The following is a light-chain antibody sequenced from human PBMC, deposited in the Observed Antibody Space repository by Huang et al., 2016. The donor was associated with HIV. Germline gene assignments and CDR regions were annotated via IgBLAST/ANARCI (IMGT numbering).Light chain of an antibody. Sequence: DVVMTQSTLSLPVTLGQPASISCRSSESLVYSDGNTYLNWVQQRLGQSPRRLIYKVSIRDSGVPDRFSGSGSGTNFTLKISRVEAEDVGIYYCMQGSHWPPTFGPGTKVDFK. CDR1: ESLVYSDGNTY. V-gene: IGKV2-30*01. J-gene: IGKJ3*01. CDR2: KVS. CDR3: MQGSHWPPT.